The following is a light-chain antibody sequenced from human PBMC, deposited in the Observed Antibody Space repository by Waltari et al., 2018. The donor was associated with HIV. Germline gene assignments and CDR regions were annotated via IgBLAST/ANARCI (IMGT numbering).Light chain of an antibody. CDR3: SSYTTRNTRV. CDR1: SSDVGVYDN. V-gene: IGLV2-14*01. Sequence: QSALPQTAPVSGPPGQSITISCTGTSSDVGVYDNVSWYPQPPGKAPKLMIYEVNNRPSGVSNRFSGSKSGNTASLTISGLQAEDEADYYCSSYTTRNTRVFGGGTTLTVL. CDR2: EVN. J-gene: IGLJ3*02.